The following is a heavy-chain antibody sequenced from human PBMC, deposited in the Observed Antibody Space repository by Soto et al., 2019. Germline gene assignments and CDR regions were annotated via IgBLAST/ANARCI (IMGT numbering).Heavy chain of an antibody. CDR2: VSATAGTT. J-gene: IGHJ4*02. D-gene: IGHD3-16*01. CDR3: AKDRLAGGFDY. V-gene: IGHV3-23*01. Sequence: GGSLRLSCAASGYSFSSNYAMSWVHQAPGKGLEWVSLVSATAGTTYYTDSVKGRFTISRDNSRNTVYLQMNSLRADDTAVYYCAKDRLAGGFDYWGQGTLVTVSS. CDR1: GYSFSSNYA.